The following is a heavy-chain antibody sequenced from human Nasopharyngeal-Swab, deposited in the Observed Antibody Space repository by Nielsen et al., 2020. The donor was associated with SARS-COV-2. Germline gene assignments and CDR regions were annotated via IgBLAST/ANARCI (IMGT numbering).Heavy chain of an antibody. V-gene: IGHV4-38-2*02. CDR3: ARGGYSSGWVVY. D-gene: IGHD6-19*01. J-gene: IGHJ4*02. Sequence: GSLRLLCTVSGYSISSGYYWGWTRQPPGKGLEWIGSIYHSGSTYYNPSLKSRVTISVDTSKNQFSLKLSSVTAADTAVYYCARGGYSSGWVVYWGQGTLVTVSS. CDR2: IYHSGST. CDR1: GYSISSGYY.